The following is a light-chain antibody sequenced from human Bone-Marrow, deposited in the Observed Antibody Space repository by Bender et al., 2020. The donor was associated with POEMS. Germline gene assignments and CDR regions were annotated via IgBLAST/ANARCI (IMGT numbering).Light chain of an antibody. Sequence: QSALTQPASVSGFPGQSITISCAGTSSDVGNYNLVSWYQHHPGTAPKLLIYDVTKRPSGISNRFSGSKSGNTASLTISGLQAEDEADYYCCSYAGSVVFGGGTKLTVL. CDR3: CSYAGSVV. J-gene: IGLJ2*01. CDR2: DVT. CDR1: SSDVGNYNL. V-gene: IGLV2-23*02.